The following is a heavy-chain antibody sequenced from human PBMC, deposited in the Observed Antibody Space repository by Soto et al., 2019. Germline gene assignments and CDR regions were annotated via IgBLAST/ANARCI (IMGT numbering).Heavy chain of an antibody. CDR1: GFSFNNYA. Sequence: EVQLLESGGELVQPGGSLRLSCAASGFSFNNYAMNWVRQAPGKGLEWIASISFNGGNKHHADSMRGRFTISRDNSKNTLYLHMNMLRVEDTAIYYCAKQRVDFTMGDNYYYGMDVWGQGTMVTVS. CDR2: ISFNGGNK. J-gene: IGHJ6*02. CDR3: AKQRVDFTMGDNYYYGMDV. V-gene: IGHV3-23*01. D-gene: IGHD6-25*01.